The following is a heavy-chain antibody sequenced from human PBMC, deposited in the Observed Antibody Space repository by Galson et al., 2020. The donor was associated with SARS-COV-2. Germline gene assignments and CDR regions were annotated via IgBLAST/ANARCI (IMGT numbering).Heavy chain of an antibody. CDR3: ATNLISARILYYYGMDV. CDR1: GYTLTELS. Sequence: ASVTVSCKVSGYTLTELSMHWVRPAPGKGLEWMGGFDPEDGETIYAQKFQGRVTMTEDTSTDTAYMELSSLRSEDTAVYYCATNLISARILYYYGMDVWGQGTTVTVSS. V-gene: IGHV1-24*01. D-gene: IGHD6-6*01. CDR2: FDPEDGET. J-gene: IGHJ6*02.